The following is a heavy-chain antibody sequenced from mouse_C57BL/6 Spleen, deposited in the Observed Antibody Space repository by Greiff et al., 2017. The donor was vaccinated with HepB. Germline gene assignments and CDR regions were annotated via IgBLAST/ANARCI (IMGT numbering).Heavy chain of an antibody. Sequence: EVQLQQSGPELVKPGASVKISCKASGYTFTDYYMNWVKQSHGKSLEWIGDINPNNGGTSYNQKFKGKATLTVDKSSSTAYMELRSLTSEDSAVYYCAREGYYGNYGFAYWGQGTRVTVAA. V-gene: IGHV1-26*01. CDR3: AREGYYGNYGFAY. D-gene: IGHD2-1*01. CDR2: INPNNGGT. CDR1: GYTFTDYY. J-gene: IGHJ3*01.